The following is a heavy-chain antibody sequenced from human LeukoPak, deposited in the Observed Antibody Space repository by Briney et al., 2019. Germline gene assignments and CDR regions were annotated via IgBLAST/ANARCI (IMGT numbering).Heavy chain of an antibody. V-gene: IGHV5-51*01. Sequence: GESLKISCKGSGYSFTSYWIGWVRQMPGKGLEWMGIIYPGDSDTRYSPSFQGQVTISADKSISTAYLQWSSLKASDTAMYYCARLSGSGSYDPVDYYYGMDVWGQGTTVTVSS. CDR1: GYSFTSYW. CDR3: ARLSGSGSYDPVDYYYGMDV. CDR2: IYPGDSDT. D-gene: IGHD3-10*01. J-gene: IGHJ6*02.